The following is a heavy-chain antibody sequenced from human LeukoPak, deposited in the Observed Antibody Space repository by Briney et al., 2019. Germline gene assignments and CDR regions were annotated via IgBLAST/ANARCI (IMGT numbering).Heavy chain of an antibody. CDR2: LSPDGSSS. D-gene: IGHD1-26*01. Sequence: GGSLRLSCAASGFTFSTYWMHWVRQAPGKGLVWVSRLSPDGSSSVYADSVKGRFTVSRDSAKNTLYLQVNSLRADDTAVYYCTRSPSLGGSYWGFDYWGQGTLVTVSS. CDR1: GFTFSTYW. CDR3: TRSPSLGGSYWGFDY. J-gene: IGHJ4*02. V-gene: IGHV3-74*01.